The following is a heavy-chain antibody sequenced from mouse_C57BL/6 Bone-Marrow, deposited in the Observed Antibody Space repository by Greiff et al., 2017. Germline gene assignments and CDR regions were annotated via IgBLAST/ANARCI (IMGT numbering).Heavy chain of an antibody. CDR3: ARGWTMDY. J-gene: IGHJ4*01. CDR2: ISDGGSYT. Sequence: EVKVVESGGGLVKPGGSLKLSCAASGFTFSSYAMSWVRQTPEKRLAWVATISDGGSYTYYPANVKGRFTISRDNAKNNLYLQMSHLKSEDTAMYYCARGWTMDYWGQGTSVTVSS. CDR1: GFTFSSYA. V-gene: IGHV5-4*03.